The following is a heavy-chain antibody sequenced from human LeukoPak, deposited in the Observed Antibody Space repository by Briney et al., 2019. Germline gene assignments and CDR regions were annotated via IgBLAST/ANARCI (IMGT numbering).Heavy chain of an antibody. D-gene: IGHD6-6*01. CDR1: GYTFTDYY. CDR3: ARPHYSRSSGGFEYP. J-gene: IGHJ5*02. Sequence: ASVKVSCKASGYTFTDYYLHWVRQAPRQGLEWMGWVDPTSGDTKYAKKFQGRVTMTRDTSITTVYMELSRLEFDDTAVYFCARPHYSRSSGGFEYPWGQGTLVTVSS. V-gene: IGHV1-2*02. CDR2: VDPTSGDT.